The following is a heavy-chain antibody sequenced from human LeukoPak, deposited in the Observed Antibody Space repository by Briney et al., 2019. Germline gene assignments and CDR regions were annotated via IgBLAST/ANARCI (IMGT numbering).Heavy chain of an antibody. CDR1: GFTFDVYG. D-gene: IGHD3-22*01. V-gene: IGHV3-20*04. CDR3: ARFSYYYDSSGPSGFFDY. Sequence: GGSLRLSCAASGFTFDVYGMSWVRQAPGKGLEWVSGINWNGGSTGYADSVKGRFTISRDNAKNSLYLQMNSLRAEDTALYYCARFSYYYDSSGPSGFFDYWGQGTLVTVSS. J-gene: IGHJ4*02. CDR2: INWNGGST.